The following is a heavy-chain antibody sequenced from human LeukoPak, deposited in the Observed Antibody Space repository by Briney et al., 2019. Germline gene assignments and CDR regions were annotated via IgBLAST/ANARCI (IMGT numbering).Heavy chain of an antibody. V-gene: IGHV3-9*01. CDR1: GFTFDTYA. CDR2: ISWNSANK. D-gene: IGHD5-12*01. CDR3: AKDGGFDDYYFDS. J-gene: IGHJ4*01. Sequence: PGRSPRLSCVASGFTFDTYAMHWVRQAPGKGLEWVSGISWNSANKHYADSVKGRFTISRDDAKNSLYLQMNSLRREDTAFYYCAKDGGFDDYYFDSWGHGTLVTVSS.